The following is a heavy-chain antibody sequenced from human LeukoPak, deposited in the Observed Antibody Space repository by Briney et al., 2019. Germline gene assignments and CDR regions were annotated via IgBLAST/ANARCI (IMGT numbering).Heavy chain of an antibody. D-gene: IGHD2-15*01. V-gene: IGHV4-59*12. Sequence: PSETLSLTCTVSGGSISSYYWSWIRQPPGKGLEWIGYIYYSGSTYYNPSLKSRVTMSVDTSKNQFSLKLSSVTAADTAVYYCARDGRDSHYYYYYYMDVWGKGTTVTVSS. CDR2: IYYSGST. CDR3: ARDGRDSHYYYYYYMDV. CDR1: GGSISSYY. J-gene: IGHJ6*03.